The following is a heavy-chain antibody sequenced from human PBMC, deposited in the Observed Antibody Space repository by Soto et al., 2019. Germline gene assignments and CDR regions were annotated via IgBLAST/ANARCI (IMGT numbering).Heavy chain of an antibody. CDR1: GYTFTSYG. V-gene: IGHV1-18*01. CDR2: ISAYNGNT. CDR3: ARDKWFGELSRWCDP. D-gene: IGHD3-10*01. Sequence: QVQLVQSGAEVKKPGASVKVSCKASGYTFTSYGISWVRQAPGQGLEWMGWISAYNGNTNYAQKLQGRVTMTTDTAASTAYRELRSLRSDDTAVYYCARDKWFGELSRWCDPWGQGTLVTVSS. J-gene: IGHJ5*02.